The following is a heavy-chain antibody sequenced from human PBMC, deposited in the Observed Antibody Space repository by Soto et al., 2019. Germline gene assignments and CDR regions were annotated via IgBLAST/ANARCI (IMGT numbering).Heavy chain of an antibody. CDR3: ARAPSRYIVVVPASYMEV. CDR2: INHSGST. J-gene: IGHJ6*03. D-gene: IGHD2-2*01. Sequence: SETLSLTCAVYGGSFSGYYWSWIRQPPGKGLEWIGEINHSGSTNYNPSLKSRVTISVDTSKNQFSLKLSSVTAADTAVYYCARAPSRYIVVVPASYMEVWGKGTTVTVSS. V-gene: IGHV4-34*01. CDR1: GGSFSGYY.